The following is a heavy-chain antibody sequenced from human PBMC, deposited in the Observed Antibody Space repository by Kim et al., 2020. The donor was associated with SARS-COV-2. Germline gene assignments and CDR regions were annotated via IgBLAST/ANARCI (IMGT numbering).Heavy chain of an antibody. CDR3: ARARRGPFPPQH. V-gene: IGHV3-48*03. CDR1: GFTFSSYE. Sequence: GGSLRLSCAASGFTFSSYEMNWVRQAPGKGLEWVSYISSSGSTIYYADSVKGRFTISRDNAKNSLYLQMNSLRAEDTAVYYCARARRGPFPPQHWGQGTLFTVSS. J-gene: IGHJ1*01. D-gene: IGHD3-10*01. CDR2: ISSSGSTI.